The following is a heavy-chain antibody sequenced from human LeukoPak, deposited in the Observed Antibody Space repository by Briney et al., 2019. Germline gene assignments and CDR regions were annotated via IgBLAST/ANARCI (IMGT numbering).Heavy chain of an antibody. J-gene: IGHJ4*02. D-gene: IGHD4-17*01. Sequence: GGSLRLSCAASGFTFSSYAMHWVRPAPGKGLEYVSAISSNGGSTYYADSVKGRFTISRDNSKNTLYLQMSSLRAEDTAVYYCVKDLDYGDYEFDYWGQGTLVTVSS. V-gene: IGHV3-64D*06. CDR2: ISSNGGST. CDR3: VKDLDYGDYEFDY. CDR1: GFTFSSYA.